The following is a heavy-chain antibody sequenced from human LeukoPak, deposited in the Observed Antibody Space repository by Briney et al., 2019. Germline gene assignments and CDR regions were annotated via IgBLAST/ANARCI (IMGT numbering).Heavy chain of an antibody. CDR2: ISAYNGNT. CDR3: ARVLLGSGYCSGGSCYDFDY. J-gene: IGHJ4*02. V-gene: IGHV1-18*01. CDR1: GYTFTSYG. Sequence: ASVKVSCKASGYTFTSYGISWVRQAPGQGLEWMGWISAYNGNTNYAQELQGRVTMTTDTSTSTAYMELRSLRSDDTAVYYCARVLLGSGYCSGGSCYDFDYWGQGTLVTVSS. D-gene: IGHD2-15*01.